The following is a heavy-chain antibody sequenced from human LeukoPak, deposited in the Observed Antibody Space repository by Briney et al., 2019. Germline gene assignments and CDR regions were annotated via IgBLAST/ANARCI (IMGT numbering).Heavy chain of an antibody. CDR1: GGTFSSYA. CDR3: ARAEYSSKDFDY. CDR2: IIPIFGTA. V-gene: IGHV1-69*13. Sequence: ASVKVSCKASGGTFSSYALSWVRQAPGQGLEWMGGIIPIFGTANYAQKFQGRVTITADESTSTAYMELSSLRSEDTAVYYCARAEYSSKDFDYWGQGTLVTVSS. J-gene: IGHJ4*02. D-gene: IGHD6-6*01.